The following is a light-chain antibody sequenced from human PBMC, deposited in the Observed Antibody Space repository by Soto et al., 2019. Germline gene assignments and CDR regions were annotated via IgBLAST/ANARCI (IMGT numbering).Light chain of an antibody. V-gene: IGKV3-11*01. J-gene: IGKJ1*01. CDR2: DAS. CDR1: QSVSSY. CDR3: QQRSNWPPWT. Sequence: EIVLTQSPATLSLSPGERATLSCRASQSVSSYLAWYQQKPGQAPRLLIYDASNRATGIPARFSGSGSETDVTLTISSLEPEDFAVYYCQQRSNWPPWTFGQGTKVEIK.